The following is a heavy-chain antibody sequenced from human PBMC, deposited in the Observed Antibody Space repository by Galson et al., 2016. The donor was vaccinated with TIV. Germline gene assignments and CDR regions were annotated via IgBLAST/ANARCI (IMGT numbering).Heavy chain of an antibody. CDR2: IDPSVGST. V-gene: IGHV1-46*01. J-gene: IGHJ4*02. CDR1: GYTLSTYD. Sequence: SVKVSCKASGYTLSTYDMHWLRQAPGQGLEWMGIIDPSVGSTTYSQKIQGRVTMTSDTSTSTVYMELTNLISEDTAVYYCARRFYFDYWGQGTLVTVSS. CDR3: ARRFYFDY.